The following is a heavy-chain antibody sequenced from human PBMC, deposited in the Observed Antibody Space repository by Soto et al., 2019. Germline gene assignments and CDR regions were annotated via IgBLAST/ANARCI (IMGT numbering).Heavy chain of an antibody. CDR2: IYYSGST. V-gene: IGHV4-59*01. CDR3: ARATDGMDV. J-gene: IGHJ6*02. Sequence: QVQLQESGPGLVKPSETLSLTCTVSGGSISSYYWSWIRQPPGKGLEWIGYIYYSGSTNYNPSLKSRVTISVDTSKNQFSLKLSSVTAADTAVYYCARATDGMDVWGQGTTVTVSS. CDR1: GGSISSYY.